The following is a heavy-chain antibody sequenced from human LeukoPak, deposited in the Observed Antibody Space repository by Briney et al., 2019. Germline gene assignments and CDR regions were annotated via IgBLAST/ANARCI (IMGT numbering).Heavy chain of an antibody. CDR3: VRESREIRFDY. V-gene: IGHV3-74*01. J-gene: IGHJ4*02. Sequence: GGSLRLSCAASGNYWMHWVRQAPGKGLVWVSHINSDGSWTSYADSVKGRFTISRDNAKNTLYLQMNSLRVEDTAVYYCVRESREIRFDYWGQGILVTVSS. CDR2: INSDGSWT. D-gene: IGHD1-26*01. CDR1: GNYW.